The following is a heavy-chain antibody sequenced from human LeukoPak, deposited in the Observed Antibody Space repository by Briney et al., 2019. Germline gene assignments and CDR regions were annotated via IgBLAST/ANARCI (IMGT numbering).Heavy chain of an antibody. D-gene: IGHD6-19*01. Sequence: GGSLRLSCAASGFTFSSYAMHWVRQAPGKGREWVSVISYDGSNKYYADSVKGRFTISRDNSKNTLYLQMNSLRAEDTAVYYCARSPRGNSSGWYNWFDPWGQGTLVTVSS. CDR2: ISYDGSNK. V-gene: IGHV3-30-3*01. CDR3: ARSPRGNSSGWYNWFDP. CDR1: GFTFSSYA. J-gene: IGHJ5*02.